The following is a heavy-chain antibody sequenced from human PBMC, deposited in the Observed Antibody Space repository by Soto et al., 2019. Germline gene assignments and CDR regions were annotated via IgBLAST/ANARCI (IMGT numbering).Heavy chain of an antibody. J-gene: IGHJ4*02. Sequence: ASVKVSCKASGYTFTSYGISWVRQAPGQGLEWMGWISAYNGNTNYAQTLQGRVTMTTDTSTSTAYMELRSLRSDDTAVYYCARDVVGGSSSWQRPGFDYWGQGTLVTVSS. CDR3: ARDVVGGSSSWQRPGFDY. V-gene: IGHV1-18*01. CDR1: GYTFTSYG. CDR2: ISAYNGNT. D-gene: IGHD6-13*01.